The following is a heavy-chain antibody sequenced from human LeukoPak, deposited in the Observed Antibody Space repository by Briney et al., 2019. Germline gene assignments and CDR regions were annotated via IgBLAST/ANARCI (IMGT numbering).Heavy chain of an antibody. CDR2: IYYSGST. Sequence: PSETLSLTCTVSGGSLSSYYWSWIRQPPGKGLEWIGYIYYSGSTNYNPSLKSRVTISVDTSKNQFSLKLSSVTAADTAVYYCARHMGLGYSYGYPYFDYWGQGTLVTVSS. CDR1: GGSLSSYY. CDR3: ARHMGLGYSYGYPYFDY. D-gene: IGHD5-18*01. V-gene: IGHV4-59*08. J-gene: IGHJ4*02.